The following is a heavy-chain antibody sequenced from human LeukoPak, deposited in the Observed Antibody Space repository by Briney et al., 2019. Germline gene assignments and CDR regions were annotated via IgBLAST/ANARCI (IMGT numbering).Heavy chain of an antibody. CDR1: GGTFTSYA. J-gene: IGHJ5*02. V-gene: IGHV1-69*05. CDR2: IIPIFGTA. Sequence: SVKVSCKASGGTFTSYAISWVRQAPGQGLEWMGGIIPIFGTANYAQKFQGRVTITTDESTSTAYMEPSSLGSEPTAVYYCAVGYCSSTSCFWFDPWGQGTLVTVSS. CDR3: AVGYCSSTSCFWFDP. D-gene: IGHD2-2*03.